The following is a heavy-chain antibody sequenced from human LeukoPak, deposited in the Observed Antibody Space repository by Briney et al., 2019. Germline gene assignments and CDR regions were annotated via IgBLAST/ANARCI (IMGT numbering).Heavy chain of an antibody. CDR2: IYYSGST. V-gene: IGHV4-31*03. Sequence: SETLSLTCTVSGGSISSGGYYWSWIRQHPGKGLEWIGYIYYSGSTYYNPSLKSRVTISVDTSKNQFSLKLSSVTAADTAVYYCARERGLVAYPHYFDYWGQGTLVTVSS. CDR1: GGSISSGGYY. J-gene: IGHJ4*02. D-gene: IGHD2-21*01. CDR3: ARERGLVAYPHYFDY.